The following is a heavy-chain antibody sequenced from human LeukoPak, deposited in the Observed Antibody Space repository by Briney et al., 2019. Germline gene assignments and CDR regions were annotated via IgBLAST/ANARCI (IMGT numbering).Heavy chain of an antibody. V-gene: IGHV3-15*01. CDR2: IKSKMDGGTI. J-gene: IGHJ4*02. Sequence: GGSLRLSFAASGLTFSKAWMSWVRQAPGKGLEWVGRIKSKMDGGTIEYAAPVKGRFTISRDDSKNTQYLQMNSLKTEDTAVYYCTTDGYCSGGNCYSFDYWGQGILVTVSA. D-gene: IGHD2-15*01. CDR1: GLTFSKAW. CDR3: TTDGYCSGGNCYSFDY.